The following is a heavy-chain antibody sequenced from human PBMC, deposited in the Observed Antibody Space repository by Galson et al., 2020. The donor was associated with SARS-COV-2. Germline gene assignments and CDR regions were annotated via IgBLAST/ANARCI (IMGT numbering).Heavy chain of an antibody. CDR1: GGSMSTSAYY. D-gene: IGHD2-21*01. CDR2: IYYGGTA. J-gene: IGHJ5*02. Sequence: SETLSLTCTVSGGSMSTSAYYWGWVRQSPGKAPEWIGNIYYGGTAYYNPSLKSRVTISIDKSKNQFYLNLTSVTAADTAKYYCVRERGIIAVVAGTSVPVKNRFDLWGKATLVTVSS. V-gene: IGHV4-39*07. CDR3: VRERGIIAVVAGTSVPVKNRFDL.